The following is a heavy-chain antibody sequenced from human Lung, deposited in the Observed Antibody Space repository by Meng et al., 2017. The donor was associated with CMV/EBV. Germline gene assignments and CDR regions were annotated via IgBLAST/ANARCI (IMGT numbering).Heavy chain of an antibody. CDR1: GYTFTGYY. D-gene: IGHD6-25*01. CDR2: INPNSGGT. V-gene: IGHV1-2*02. Sequence: ASXXVSXKASGYTFTGYYMHWVRQAPGHGLEWMGWINPNSGGTNYAQKLQGRVTMTRDTSISTTYMELSRLRSDDRAVYYCARAAIAAGTDEYFDDLGQGXLVTVSS. CDR3: ARAAIAAGTDEYFDD. J-gene: IGHJ4*02.